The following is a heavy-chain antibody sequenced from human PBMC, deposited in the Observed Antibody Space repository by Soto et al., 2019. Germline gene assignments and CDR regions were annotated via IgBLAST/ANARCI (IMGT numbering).Heavy chain of an antibody. V-gene: IGHV3-9*01. D-gene: IGHD6-6*01. CDR2: ISWNSGSI. Sequence: EVQLVESGGGLVQPGRSLRLSCAASGFTFDDYAMHWVRQAPGKGLEWVSGISWNSGSIGYADSMKGRFTISRDNAKNSLYLQMNSLRAEDTALYYCAKTNSSSPERPRGHAFDIWGQGTMVTVSS. CDR1: GFTFDDYA. CDR3: AKTNSSSPERPRGHAFDI. J-gene: IGHJ3*02.